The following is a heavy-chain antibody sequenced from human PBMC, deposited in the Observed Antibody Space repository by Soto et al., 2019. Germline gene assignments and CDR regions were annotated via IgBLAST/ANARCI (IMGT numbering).Heavy chain of an antibody. J-gene: IGHJ4*02. CDR1: GYTFTGYY. CDR3: ARAPRDRSGYPQYSFHY. D-gene: IGHD3-22*01. V-gene: IGHV1-2*04. CDR2: INPNSGGT. Sequence: QVQLVQSGAEVKKPGASVKVSCKASGYTFTGYYMHWGRQAPGQGLEWMGWINPNSGGTNYAQKVQAWDTRTRDTSISTAYMVLGRLRSDDTAVYSCARAPRDRSGYPQYSFHYWGQGALVTVSS.